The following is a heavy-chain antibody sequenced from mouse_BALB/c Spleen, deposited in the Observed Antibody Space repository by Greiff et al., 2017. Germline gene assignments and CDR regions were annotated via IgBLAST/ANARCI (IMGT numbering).Heavy chain of an antibody. V-gene: IGHV2-9*02. Sequence: VQLQESGPGLVAPSQSLSITCTVSGFSLTSYGVHWVRQPPGKGLEWLGVIWAGGSTNYNSALMSRLSISKDNSKSQVFLKMNSLQTDDTAMYYCARGDYYGSSYRNAMDYWGQGTSVTVSS. D-gene: IGHD1-1*01. CDR3: ARGDYYGSSYRNAMDY. CDR2: IWAGGST. CDR1: GFSLTSYG. J-gene: IGHJ4*01.